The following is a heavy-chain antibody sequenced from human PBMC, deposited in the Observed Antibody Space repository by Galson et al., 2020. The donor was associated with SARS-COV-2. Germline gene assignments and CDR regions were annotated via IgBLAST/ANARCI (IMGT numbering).Heavy chain of an antibody. CDR2: TNPNSGAT. D-gene: IGHD6-25*01. CDR3: AKTNPTSGSPY. V-gene: IGHV1-2*02. J-gene: IGHJ4*02. Sequence: APGQGLEWMGWTNPNSGATNYAHKFQGRVTMTRDTSISTAYMELSRLRSDDTAVYYCAKTNPTSGSPYWGQGTLVTVSS.